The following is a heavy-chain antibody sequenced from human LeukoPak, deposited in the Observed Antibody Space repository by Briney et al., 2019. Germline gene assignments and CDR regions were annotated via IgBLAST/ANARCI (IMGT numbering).Heavy chain of an antibody. CDR1: GFTFSSYA. V-gene: IGHV3-23*01. CDR3: AKQMVPRPYFDY. J-gene: IGHJ4*02. CDR2: ISGSGGST. D-gene: IGHD2-8*01. Sequence: QSGGSLRLSCAASGFTFSSYAMSWVRQAPGKGLEWVSAISGSGGSTYYADSVKGRFTISRDNSKNTLYLQMNSLRAEDTAVYYCAKQMVPRPYFDYWGQGTLVTVSS.